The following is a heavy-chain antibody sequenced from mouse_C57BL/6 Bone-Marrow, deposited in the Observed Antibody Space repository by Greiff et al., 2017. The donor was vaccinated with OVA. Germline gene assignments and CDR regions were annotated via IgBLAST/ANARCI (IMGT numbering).Heavy chain of an antibody. CDR3: ARDLYDGYFYYYAMDY. CDR2: SRNKANDYTT. J-gene: IGHJ4*01. CDR1: GFTFSDFY. V-gene: IGHV7-1*01. Sequence: EVQVVDSGGGLVQSGRSLRLSCATSGFTFSDFYMEWVRQAPGKGLEWIAASRNKANDYTTEYSASVKGRFIVSRDTSQSILYLQMNALRAEDTAIYYCARDLYDGYFYYYAMDYWGQGTSVTVSS. D-gene: IGHD2-3*01.